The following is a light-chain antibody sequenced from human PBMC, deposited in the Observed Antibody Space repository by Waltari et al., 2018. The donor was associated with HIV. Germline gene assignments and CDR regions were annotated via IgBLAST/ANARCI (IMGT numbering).Light chain of an antibody. J-gene: IGKJ1*01. CDR2: KTS. Sequence: DIQMTQSTSTLSTSVGDRITITCRASQSIDTWLAWYQQKPGNAPKLLVYKTSSLQSGVPARFSGSGSGTEFTLTISSLQPDDFATYYCQHYNTSSPWTFGQGTRVDI. V-gene: IGKV1-5*03. CDR1: QSIDTW. CDR3: QHYNTSSPWT.